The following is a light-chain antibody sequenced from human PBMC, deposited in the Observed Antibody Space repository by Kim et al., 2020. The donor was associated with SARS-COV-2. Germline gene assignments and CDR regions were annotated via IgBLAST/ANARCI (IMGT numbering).Light chain of an antibody. J-gene: IGKJ4*01. CDR2: AAS. CDR1: QSVSSSS. V-gene: IGKV3-20*01. CDR3: QHYGTSPPLT. Sequence: SSGESATLSCRASQSVSSSSLAWYQHKLGQAPRLVIYAASNRATGIPDRFSGSGSGTDFTLTISRLEPEDFAVYYCQHYGTSPPLTFGGGTKVEI.